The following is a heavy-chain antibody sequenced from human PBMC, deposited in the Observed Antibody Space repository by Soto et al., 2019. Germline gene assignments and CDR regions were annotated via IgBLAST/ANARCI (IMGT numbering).Heavy chain of an antibody. CDR1: GGSISGYY. D-gene: IGHD2-21*02. CDR3: ARDLWGYCGTDCYPLDV. V-gene: IGHV4-59*01. J-gene: IGHJ6*02. Sequence: SETLSLTCTVSGGSISGYYWSWIRQHPGKGLEWIGYMYNTGSTVYNPSFKSRVTISVDTSKNQFSLKLNSVTAADTAVYYCARDLWGYCGTDCYPLDVWGQGTTVT. CDR2: MYNTGST.